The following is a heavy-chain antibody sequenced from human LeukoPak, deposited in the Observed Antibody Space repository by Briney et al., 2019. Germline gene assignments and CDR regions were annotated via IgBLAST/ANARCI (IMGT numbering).Heavy chain of an antibody. D-gene: IGHD6-19*01. CDR1: GGSISSDY. CDR2: IYSSGST. Sequence: SQTLSLTCTVSGGSISSDYWSWIRQPPGKGLEWIGYIYSSGSTNYNPSLKSRVTISVDTSKNQFSLKLSSVTAADTAVYYCARDAIAVAGTRWFDPWGQGTLVTVSS. J-gene: IGHJ5*02. CDR3: ARDAIAVAGTRWFDP. V-gene: IGHV4-59*01.